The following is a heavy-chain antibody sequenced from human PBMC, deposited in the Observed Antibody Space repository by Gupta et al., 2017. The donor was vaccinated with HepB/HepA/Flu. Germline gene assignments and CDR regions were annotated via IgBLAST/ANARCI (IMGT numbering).Heavy chain of an antibody. J-gene: IGHJ5*02. D-gene: IGHD3-22*01. CDR2: ISSSSSYI. CDR3: AREDNTYYYDSSGYYVYNWFDP. CDR1: GFAFRSYS. V-gene: IGHV3-21*01. Sequence: EVQLVESGGGLVKPGGSLRLSCAAAGFAFRSYSMNWVRQAPGKGLEWVSSISSSSSYIYYADSVKGRFTISRDNAKNSLYLQMNSLRAEDTAVYYCAREDNTYYYDSSGYYVYNWFDPWGQGTLVTVSS.